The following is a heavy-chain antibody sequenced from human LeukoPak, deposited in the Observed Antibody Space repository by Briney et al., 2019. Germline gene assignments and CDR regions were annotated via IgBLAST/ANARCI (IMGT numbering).Heavy chain of an antibody. J-gene: IGHJ4*02. CDR1: GGSISSSSYY. Sequence: ASETLSLTCTVSGGSISSSSYYWGWIRQPPGKGLEWIGSIYYSGSTYYNPSLKSRVTISVDTSKNQFSLKLSSVTAADTAVYYCARDVGYSYGYSGGDFDYWGQGTLVTVSS. CDR3: ARDVGYSYGYSGGDFDY. V-gene: IGHV4-39*07. D-gene: IGHD5-18*01. CDR2: IYYSGST.